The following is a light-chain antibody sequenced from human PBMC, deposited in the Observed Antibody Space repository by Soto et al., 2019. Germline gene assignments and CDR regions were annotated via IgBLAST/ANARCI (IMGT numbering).Light chain of an antibody. J-gene: IGKJ4*02. V-gene: IGKV3-11*01. Sequence: EIVLTQSPATLSLSPGERATLSCRASQSVITYVAWYQQKPGQAPRLLAHGASNRATGIPARFSGSGSGTDFTLTITSLEPEDSATYYCQHRSKFGGGTKVEIK. CDR2: GAS. CDR3: QHRSK. CDR1: QSVITY.